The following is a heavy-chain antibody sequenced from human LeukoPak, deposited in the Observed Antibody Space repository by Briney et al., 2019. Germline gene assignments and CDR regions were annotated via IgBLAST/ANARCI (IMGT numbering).Heavy chain of an antibody. CDR2: IKQDGSEK. V-gene: IGHV3-7*03. CDR1: GFTFSNYW. J-gene: IGHJ6*04. CDR3: ARKAYGMYV. Sequence: PGGSLRLSCAASGFTFSNYWMSWLRQAPGKGLEWVANIKQDGSEKYYVDSVKGRFTISRDDAKNSLYLQMNSLRAEDTAFYYCARKAYGMYVWGKGTTVTVSS.